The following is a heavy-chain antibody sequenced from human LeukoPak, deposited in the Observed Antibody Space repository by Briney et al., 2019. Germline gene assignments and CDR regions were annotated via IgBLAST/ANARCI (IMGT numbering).Heavy chain of an antibody. V-gene: IGHV1-69*13. J-gene: IGHJ4*02. Sequence: RASVKVSFNASGGTFRSYGIRWVPQAPGQGLEWMVGIIPHLGTANHAQKFQGRVTNTADESTSTASMELSSLRYEDTAVYYCARHYPLFDYWGQGTLVTVSS. CDR3: ARHYPLFDY. CDR1: GGTFRSYG. CDR2: IIPHLGTA. D-gene: IGHD1-26*01.